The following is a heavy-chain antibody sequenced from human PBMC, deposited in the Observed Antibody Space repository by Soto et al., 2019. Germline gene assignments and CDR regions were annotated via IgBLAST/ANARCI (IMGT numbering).Heavy chain of an antibody. V-gene: IGHV3-23*01. Sequence: EVQLLESGGGLVQPGGSLRLSCAASAFNFTAYAMSWVRQAPGKGLEWVSGLVGSGDPIFYAASVRGRFTVSRDNSKNTLFLQMSSLRAGDTAKYYCAKDAIANNGIWEPFDMWGRGTGVTVSS. CDR3: AKDAIANNGIWEPFDM. J-gene: IGHJ3*02. CDR2: LVGSGDPI. D-gene: IGHD2-8*01. CDR1: AFNFTAYA.